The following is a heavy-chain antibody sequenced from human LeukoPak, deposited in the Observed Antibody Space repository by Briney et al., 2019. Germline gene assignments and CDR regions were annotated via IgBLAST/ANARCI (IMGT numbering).Heavy chain of an antibody. D-gene: IGHD5-18*01. CDR1: GGSISSYY. CDR2: IYYSGST. J-gene: IGHJ6*02. V-gene: IGHV4-59*01. Sequence: SETLSLTYTVSGGSISSYYWSWIRQPPGKGLEWIGYIYYSGSTKYNPSLKSRVTISVDTSKNQFSLKLSSVPAADTAVYYCARVSGYSYGNSYYYYYGMDVWGQGTTVTVSS. CDR3: ARVSGYSYGNSYYYYYGMDV.